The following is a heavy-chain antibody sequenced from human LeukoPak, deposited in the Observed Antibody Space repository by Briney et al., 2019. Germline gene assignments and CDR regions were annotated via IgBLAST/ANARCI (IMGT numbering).Heavy chain of an antibody. CDR3: AKDDYGDYGGFDY. CDR1: GFTFSSYA. J-gene: IGHJ4*02. CDR2: ISGSGGST. V-gene: IGHV3-23*01. D-gene: IGHD4-17*01. Sequence: SGGSLRLSCAASGFTFSSYAMSWVRQAPGKGLEWVSAISGSGGSTYYADSVKGRFTISRDNSKNTLDLQMNSLRAEDTAVYYCAKDDYGDYGGFDYWGQGTLVTVSS.